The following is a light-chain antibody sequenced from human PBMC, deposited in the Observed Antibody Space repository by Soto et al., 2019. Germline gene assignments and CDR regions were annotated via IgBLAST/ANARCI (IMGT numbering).Light chain of an antibody. V-gene: IGKV3-15*01. CDR2: GAS. J-gene: IGKJ1*01. CDR1: QSVSSD. Sequence: IVMTQSPAPLSVSPGERATLSCRASQSVSSDLAWYHQKPGQAPRLLIYGASTRATGIPARFSGSGSGTEFTLTINSLQSEDFAVYYCQQYNKWPRTFGQGTKVDIK. CDR3: QQYNKWPRT.